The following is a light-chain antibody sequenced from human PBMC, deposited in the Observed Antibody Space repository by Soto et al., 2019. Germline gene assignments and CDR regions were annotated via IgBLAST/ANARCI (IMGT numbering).Light chain of an antibody. V-gene: IGKV1-5*01. CDR2: DAS. CDR3: QQYSTYPLT. J-gene: IGKJ4*01. CDR1: QSITTF. Sequence: DIQMTQSPSTLSASIGDRVTITCRASQSITTFLAWYQQKPGKAPQILIYDASKLEPGVPSRLSGGGSGTEFNLTISSLQPDDFATYYCQQYSTYPLTFGGGTKVDIK.